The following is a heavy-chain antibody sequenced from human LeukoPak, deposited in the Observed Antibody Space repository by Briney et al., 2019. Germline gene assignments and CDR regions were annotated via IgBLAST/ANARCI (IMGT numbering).Heavy chain of an antibody. D-gene: IGHD6-19*01. V-gene: IGHV3-23*01. CDR3: AKGKYSSGGVPDY. CDR1: EFTFSSHA. Sequence: GGSLRLSCVASEFTFSSHAMNGVRQAPGKGLEWVSSISGGGESTYYADSVKGRFTVSRDNSKNTLYLQINSLRGEDTAVYYCAKGKYSSGGVPDYWGQGTLVTVSS. CDR2: ISGGGEST. J-gene: IGHJ4*02.